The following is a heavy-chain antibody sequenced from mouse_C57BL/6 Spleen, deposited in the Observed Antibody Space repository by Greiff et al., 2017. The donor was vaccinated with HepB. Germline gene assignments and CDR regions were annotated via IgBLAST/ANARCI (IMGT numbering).Heavy chain of an antibody. CDR2: IYPGSGST. J-gene: IGHJ2*01. D-gene: IGHD1-1*01. CDR1: GYTFTSYW. CDR3: ARPGCYGSSYGYFDY. Sequence: VQLQQPGAELVKPGASVKMSCKASGYTFTSYWITWVKQRPGQGLEWIGDIYPGSGSTNYNEKFKSKATLTVDTSSSTAYMQLSSLTSEDSAVYYCARPGCYGSSYGYFDYWGQGTTLTVSS. V-gene: IGHV1-55*01.